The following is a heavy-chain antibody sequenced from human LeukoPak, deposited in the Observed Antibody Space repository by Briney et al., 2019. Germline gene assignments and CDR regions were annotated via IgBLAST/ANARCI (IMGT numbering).Heavy chain of an antibody. J-gene: IGHJ4*02. CDR3: ARGSLSIDY. V-gene: IGHV4-4*07. CDR1: GGSMSNYY. Sequence: SETLSLTCTVSGGSMSNYYWSWIRQPAGKGLEWIGRIFPSGITNHNPSLKSRVTMSVDTSKNQFSLKLTSVTAADTATYYCARGSLSIDYWGQGTLVTVSS. CDR2: IFPSGIT.